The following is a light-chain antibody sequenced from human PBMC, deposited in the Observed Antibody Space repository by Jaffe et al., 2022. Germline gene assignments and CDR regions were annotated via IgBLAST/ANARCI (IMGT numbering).Light chain of an antibody. CDR3: QVWDSSTALHYV. Sequence: SYELTQPLSVSVALGQTARITCGGNNIGSKNVHWYQQKPGQAPVLVIYRDSNRPSGIPERFSGSNSGNTATLTISRAQAGDEADYYCQVWDSSTALHYVFGTGTKVTVL. CDR2: RDS. CDR1: NIGSKN. J-gene: IGLJ1*01. V-gene: IGLV3-9*01.